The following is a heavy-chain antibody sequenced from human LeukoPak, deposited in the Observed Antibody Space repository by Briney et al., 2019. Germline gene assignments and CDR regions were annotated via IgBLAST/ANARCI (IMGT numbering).Heavy chain of an antibody. CDR1: GDSISSGDNY. CDR3: ARAAAGTNSWYYFDY. D-gene: IGHD6-19*01. CDR2: IHYSGST. V-gene: IGHV4-30-4*01. J-gene: IGHJ4*02. Sequence: SETLSLTCTVSGDSISSGDNYWSWIRQPPGKXXXXXXYIHYSGSTYYNPSLKSRVIMSGDMSRNQFSLTLNSLTAADSAMYYCARAAAGTNSWYYFDYWGQGTLVTVSS.